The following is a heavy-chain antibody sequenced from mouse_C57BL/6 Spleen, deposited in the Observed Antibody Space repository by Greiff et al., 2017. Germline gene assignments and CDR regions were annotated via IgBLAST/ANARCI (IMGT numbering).Heavy chain of an antibody. V-gene: IGHV1-72*01. Sequence: VQLQQPGAELVKPGASVKLSCKASGYTFTSYWMHWVKQRPGRGLEWIGRIDPTGGGTKYNEKFKSQATLTVDKPSSTAYMQLSSLTSEDSAVYYCASPITTGYFDVWGTGTTVTVSS. CDR2: IDPTGGGT. CDR1: GYTFTSYW. D-gene: IGHD1-1*01. CDR3: ASPITTGYFDV. J-gene: IGHJ1*03.